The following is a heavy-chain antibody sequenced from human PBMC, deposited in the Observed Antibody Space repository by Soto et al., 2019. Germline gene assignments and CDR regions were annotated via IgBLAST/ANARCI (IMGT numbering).Heavy chain of an antibody. CDR3: ARVRGSFLSHYFDY. CDR2: IYYSVRT. CDR1: GGSISSYY. D-gene: IGHD6-13*01. Sequence: ETLSLTCTASGGSISSYYWSWIRQPPGKGLEWSGYIYYSVRTNYNPSLKSRVNISVDKSRNQFSLKLSSVTAADTAVYYCARVRGSFLSHYFDYWGQGTLVTAS. J-gene: IGHJ4*02. V-gene: IGHV4-59*12.